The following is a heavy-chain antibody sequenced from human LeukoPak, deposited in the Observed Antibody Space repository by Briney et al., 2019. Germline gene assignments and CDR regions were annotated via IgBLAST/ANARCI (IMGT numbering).Heavy chain of an antibody. Sequence: ASVKVSCKASGYTFTSYDINWVRQATGQGLEWMGWMNPNSGNTGYAQKFQGRVTMTEDTSTDTAYMELSSLRSEDTAVYYCATVLLKWELLLSNWGQGTLVTVSS. CDR3: ATVLLKWELLLSN. V-gene: IGHV1-8*01. CDR2: MNPNSGNT. D-gene: IGHD1-26*01. CDR1: GYTFTSYD. J-gene: IGHJ4*02.